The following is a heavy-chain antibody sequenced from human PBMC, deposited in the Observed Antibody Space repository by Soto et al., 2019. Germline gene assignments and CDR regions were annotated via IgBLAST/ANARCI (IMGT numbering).Heavy chain of an antibody. CDR2: VYHSWST. CDR1: GGSISSDY. V-gene: IGHV4-59*01. D-gene: IGHD3-10*01. Sequence: PSETLSLTCTVSGGSISSDYWNWIRQPPGKGLEWIAYVYHSWSTKYNPSLKRRTTISDDTYKNQLSLKPSSVTAADTAVYCSPRFGTSPNGDWFDPWGQGTLVTVSS. CDR3: PRFGTSPNGDWFDP. J-gene: IGHJ5*02.